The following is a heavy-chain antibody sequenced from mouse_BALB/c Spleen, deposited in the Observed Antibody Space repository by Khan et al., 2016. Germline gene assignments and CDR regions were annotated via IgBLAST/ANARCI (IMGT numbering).Heavy chain of an antibody. CDR3: ARSDYGSSYY. Sequence: QVQLQQSGAELVRPGTSVKVSCKASGYAFTNYLIEWVKQRPGQGLEWIGVINPGSGGTNYNEKFKGKATLTADKSSSTAYMQLSSLTSDDSAVYFCARSDYGSSYYWGQGTTLTVSS. V-gene: IGHV1-54*01. CDR2: INPGSGGT. D-gene: IGHD1-1*01. J-gene: IGHJ2*01. CDR1: GYAFTNYL.